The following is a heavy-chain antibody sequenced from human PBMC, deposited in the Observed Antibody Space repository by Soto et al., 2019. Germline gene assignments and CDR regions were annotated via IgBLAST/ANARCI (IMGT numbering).Heavy chain of an antibody. Sequence: GGSLRLSCAASGFTFSSYWMSWVRQAPGKGLEWVANIKQDGSEKYYVDPVKGRFTISRDNAKNSLYLQMNSLRAEDTAVYYCARCGGGVPAATGYYYYGMDVWGQGTRVTVSS. CDR1: GFTFSSYW. D-gene: IGHD2-2*01. V-gene: IGHV3-7*01. J-gene: IGHJ6*02. CDR3: ARCGGGVPAATGYYYYGMDV. CDR2: IKQDGSEK.